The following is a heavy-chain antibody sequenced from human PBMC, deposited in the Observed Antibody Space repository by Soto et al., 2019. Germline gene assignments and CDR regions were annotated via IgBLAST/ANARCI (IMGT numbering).Heavy chain of an antibody. J-gene: IGHJ3*02. CDR2: IYWNDDK. CDR1: GFSLTTSDMG. CDR3: AHDYYDSSTYYPHDAFDI. V-gene: IGHV2-5*01. D-gene: IGHD3-22*01. Sequence: QITLKESGPALVKPTQTLTLTCTFSGFSLTTSDMGVGWIRQSPGQALEWLALIYWNDDKRYSPSLKSRLTITKDTSKNQVVLTMTNMDPVHTATYYCAHDYYDSSTYYPHDAFDIWGQGTMVTVSS.